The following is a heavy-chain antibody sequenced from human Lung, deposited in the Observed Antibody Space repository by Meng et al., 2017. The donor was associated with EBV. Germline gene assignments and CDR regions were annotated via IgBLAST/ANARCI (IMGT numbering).Heavy chain of an antibody. V-gene: IGHV4-31*11. Sequence: QGQLQESGPGLVQPSQTLSLTCAVSGGSVSGCGYYWSWIRPQPGKGLEWIMYNYYTGSSFCNPSLKGRVTISIYTSKIQFSLNLGSVAAADTAVYYCANAGRFGESLGDDWGQGSLVTVSS. CDR1: GGSVSGCGYY. CDR2: NYYTGSS. D-gene: IGHD3-10*01. J-gene: IGHJ4*02. CDR3: ANAGRFGESLGDD.